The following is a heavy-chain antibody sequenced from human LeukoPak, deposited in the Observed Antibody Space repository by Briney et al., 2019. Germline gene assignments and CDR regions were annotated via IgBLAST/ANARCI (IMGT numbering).Heavy chain of an antibody. J-gene: IGHJ4*02. CDR1: GGSISSYY. D-gene: IGHD3-16*02. CDR2: IFYSGST. Sequence: PSETLSLTCTVSGGSISSYYWSWIRQPPGKGLEWIGYIFYSGSTNYNPSLESRVTISVDTSKNQFSLQLSSATAADTAVYYCARGLPVWGSYRPWGQGTLVTVSS. V-gene: IGHV4-59*01. CDR3: ARGLPVWGSYRP.